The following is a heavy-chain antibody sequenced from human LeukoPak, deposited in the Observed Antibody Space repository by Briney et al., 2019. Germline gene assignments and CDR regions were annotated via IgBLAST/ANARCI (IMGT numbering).Heavy chain of an antibody. CDR1: GFTFSSYE. CDR2: ISNSDSTI. Sequence: GGSLRLSCAASGFTFSSYEMNWVRQAPGKGLEWLSYISNSDSTIYYADSVKGRFTISRDNAKNSLYLQMNSLRAEDTAVYYCARGRVTTSPPFDYWGQGTLVTVPS. CDR3: ARGRVTTSPPFDY. D-gene: IGHD4-17*01. J-gene: IGHJ4*02. V-gene: IGHV3-48*03.